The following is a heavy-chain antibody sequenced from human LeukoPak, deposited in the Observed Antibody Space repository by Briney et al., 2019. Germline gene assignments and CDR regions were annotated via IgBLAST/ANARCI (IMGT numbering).Heavy chain of an antibody. Sequence: GGSLRLSCAPAGFTVSTYPMHWVRQAPGKGLKWVALISYDGSNKYYADSVGGRFTISRDNSKNTLYLQMNSLRAEDTAVFYCVRAGIAVAGSTYMDVWGKGTTVTVSS. CDR3: VRAGIAVAGSTYMDV. CDR1: GFTVSTYP. J-gene: IGHJ6*03. V-gene: IGHV3-30*04. CDR2: ISYDGSNK. D-gene: IGHD6-19*01.